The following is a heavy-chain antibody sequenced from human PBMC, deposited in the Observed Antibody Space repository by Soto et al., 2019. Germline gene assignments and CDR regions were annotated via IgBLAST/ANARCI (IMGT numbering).Heavy chain of an antibody. CDR1: GGSINTFY. D-gene: IGHD5-12*01. J-gene: IGHJ4*02. Sequence: PSETLSLTCTVSGGSINTFYWSWVRQPAGKGLERIGRIFSSGSTSFNPSLESRVAMSVDTSKNHFSLNLSSVTAADTAVYYCAREGSYSAYNFAHGIQLWSFDFWGRGALVTVSS. CDR2: IFSSGST. CDR3: AREGSYSAYNFAHGIQLWSFDF. V-gene: IGHV4-4*07.